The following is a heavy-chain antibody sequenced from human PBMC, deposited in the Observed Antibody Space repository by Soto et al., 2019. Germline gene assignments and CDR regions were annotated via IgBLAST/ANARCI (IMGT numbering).Heavy chain of an antibody. Sequence: SQTLSLTCAISGDSVSSNSVAWNWIRQSPSRGLEWLGRTYYRSKWYSDYAVSVKSRITINPDTSKNQLSLQLNSVTPEDTAVYYCARAAYSGSYQGYFDYWGQGTLVTVSS. J-gene: IGHJ4*02. CDR2: TYYRSKWYS. CDR1: GDSVSSNSVA. V-gene: IGHV6-1*01. D-gene: IGHD1-26*01. CDR3: ARAAYSGSYQGYFDY.